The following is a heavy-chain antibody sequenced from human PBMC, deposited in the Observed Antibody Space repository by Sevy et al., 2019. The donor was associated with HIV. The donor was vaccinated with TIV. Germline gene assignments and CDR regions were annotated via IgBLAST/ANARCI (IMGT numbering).Heavy chain of an antibody. CDR1: GHTLTELP. Sequence: ASVKVSCKFSGHTLTELPIHWVRQAPGKRLEWMGRFDPEDGERIYAQKFQGRVTMTEDTSTDTAYMELSSLRSEDTALYYCASTREYYSDNSGYFDYWGQGTQVTVSS. CDR2: FDPEDGER. D-gene: IGHD3-22*01. J-gene: IGHJ4*02. V-gene: IGHV1-24*01. CDR3: ASTREYYSDNSGYFDY.